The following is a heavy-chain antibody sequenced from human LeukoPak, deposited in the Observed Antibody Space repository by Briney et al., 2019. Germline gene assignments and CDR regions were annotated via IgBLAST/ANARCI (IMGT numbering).Heavy chain of an antibody. Sequence: SETLSLTCTVSGGSISSYYWSWLRQPAGKGLEWIGRIYTSGSTNYNPSLKSRVTISVDTSKNQFSLKLSSVTAADTAVYYCARVGATAPHWFDPWGQGTLVTVSS. CDR1: GGSISSYY. CDR3: ARVGATAPHWFDP. V-gene: IGHV4-4*07. CDR2: IYTSGST. J-gene: IGHJ5*02. D-gene: IGHD1-26*01.